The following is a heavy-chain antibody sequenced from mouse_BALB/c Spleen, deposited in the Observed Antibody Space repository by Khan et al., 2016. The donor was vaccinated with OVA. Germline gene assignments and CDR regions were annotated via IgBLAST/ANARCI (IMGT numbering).Heavy chain of an antibody. CDR3: ERDDYGTSWYFDG. Sequence: LQASGPGLVKPSQSLSLTCSVTGYSITSGYYWNWIRQFPGNKLEWMDYIRYDGSNNYNPSLKNRISITRDTSKNQFFLKLNSVTTEDTATYYWERDDYGTSWYFDGGGAGTKVTVAS. V-gene: IGHV3-6*02. D-gene: IGHD1-1*01. CDR1: GYSITSGYY. CDR2: IRYDGSN. J-gene: IGHJ1*01.